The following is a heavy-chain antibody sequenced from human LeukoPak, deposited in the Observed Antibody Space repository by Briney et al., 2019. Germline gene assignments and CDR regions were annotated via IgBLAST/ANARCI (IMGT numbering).Heavy chain of an antibody. V-gene: IGHV4-61*01. CDR1: DDSVSSSRYY. Sequence: SETLSLTCTVSDDSVSSSRYYWTWIRQPPGKGLEWIGYIYHGSATYNPSLESRVTLSMDTSKNQYSLKMASVTAADTAVYYCAREGGRQWLVSGALDSWGQGTLVTVSS. D-gene: IGHD6-19*01. CDR2: IYHGSA. J-gene: IGHJ5*01. CDR3: AREGGRQWLVSGALDS.